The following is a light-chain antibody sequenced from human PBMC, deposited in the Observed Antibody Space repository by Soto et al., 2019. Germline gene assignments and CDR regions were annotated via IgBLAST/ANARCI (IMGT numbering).Light chain of an antibody. Sequence: EIVMTQSPATLSVSPGERASLSCRASQSVSANLAWYQQKPGQAPRLLIHAASTRATGIPDRFSGSGSGTEFTLTISSLQSEDFAVFYCQQYNNWPPNTFGQGTRLEIK. J-gene: IGKJ5*01. CDR3: QQYNNWPPNT. V-gene: IGKV3-15*01. CDR1: QSVSAN. CDR2: AAS.